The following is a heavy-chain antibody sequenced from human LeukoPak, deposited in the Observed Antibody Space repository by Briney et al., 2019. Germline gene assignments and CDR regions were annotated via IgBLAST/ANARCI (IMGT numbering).Heavy chain of an antibody. CDR3: ARDQIMGNTSYNWFGP. V-gene: IGHV1-2*02. CDR1: GYTFTGYY. Sequence: ASVKVSCKASGYTFTGYYMHWVRQAPGQGLEWMGWINPNNGDTKYAQKFQGRVTMTTDTSISTAYMELSRLKSDDTAVYYCARDQIMGNTSYNWFGPWGQGTQVTVSS. J-gene: IGHJ5*02. CDR2: INPNNGDT. D-gene: IGHD1-26*01.